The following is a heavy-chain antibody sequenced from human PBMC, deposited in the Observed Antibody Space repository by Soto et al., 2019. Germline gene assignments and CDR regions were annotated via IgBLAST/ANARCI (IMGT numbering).Heavy chain of an antibody. J-gene: IGHJ4*02. CDR1: VFTFSSYD. CDR3: ARDGLTGPVW. CDR2: ISSSGSTI. D-gene: IGHD7-27*01. Sequence: LRLSCAASVFTFSSYDMNWVRQAPGKGLEWVSYISSSGSTIYYADSVKGRFTISRDNAKNSLYLQMNSLRAEDTAVYYCARDGLTGPVWGGQGTLVTVSS. V-gene: IGHV3-48*03.